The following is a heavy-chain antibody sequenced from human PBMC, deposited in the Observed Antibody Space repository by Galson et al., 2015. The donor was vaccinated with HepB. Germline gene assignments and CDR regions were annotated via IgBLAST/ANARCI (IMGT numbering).Heavy chain of an antibody. Sequence: SVKVSCKASGGTFSSYAISWVRQAPGQGLEWMGRIIPILGIANYAQKFQGRVTITADKSTSTAYMELSSLRSEDTAVYYCARGGPGYYDFWSGYYLGYWGQGTLVTVSS. CDR3: ARGGPGYYDFWSGYYLGY. V-gene: IGHV1-69*04. J-gene: IGHJ4*02. CDR1: GGTFSSYA. CDR2: IIPILGIA. D-gene: IGHD3-3*01.